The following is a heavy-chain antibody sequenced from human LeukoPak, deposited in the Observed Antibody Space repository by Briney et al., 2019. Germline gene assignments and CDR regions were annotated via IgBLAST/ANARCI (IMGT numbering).Heavy chain of an antibody. D-gene: IGHD2-15*01. Sequence: ASVNVSCKASGGTFSSYAISWVRQAPGQGVEWMGGIIPIFGTANYAQKFQGRVTITADESTSTAYMELSSLRSEDTAVYYCARGYVSGPEVGWGQGTLVTVSS. V-gene: IGHV1-69*13. CDR2: IIPIFGTA. J-gene: IGHJ4*02. CDR1: GGTFSSYA. CDR3: ARGYVSGPEVG.